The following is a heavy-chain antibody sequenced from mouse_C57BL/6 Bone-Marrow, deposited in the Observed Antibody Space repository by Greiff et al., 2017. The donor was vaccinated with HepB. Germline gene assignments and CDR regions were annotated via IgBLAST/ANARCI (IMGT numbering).Heavy chain of an antibody. CDR3: ARSNYYGSTYYAMDY. CDR1: GYTFTSYW. D-gene: IGHD1-1*01. CDR2: IDPSDSYT. V-gene: IGHV1-69*01. Sequence: QQSCKASGYTFTSYWMHWVKQRPGQGLEWIGEIDPSDSYTNYNQKFKGKSTLTVDKSSSTAYMQLSSLTSEDSAVYYCARSNYYGSTYYAMDYWGQGTSVTVSS. J-gene: IGHJ4*01.